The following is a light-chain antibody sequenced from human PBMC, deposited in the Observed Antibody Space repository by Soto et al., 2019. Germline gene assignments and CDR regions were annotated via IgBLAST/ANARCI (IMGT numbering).Light chain of an antibody. CDR1: SSDVGGYNY. Sequence: QSALTQPPSASGSPGQSVTISCTGTSSDVGGYNYVSWYQQHPGKAPKLMIYEVSERPSGVPYRFSGSKSSTMAALTVSGLEAEDEADYDCSSYAGSNNFVFGTGTKLTVL. CDR2: EVS. CDR3: SSYAGSNNFV. V-gene: IGLV2-8*01. J-gene: IGLJ1*01.